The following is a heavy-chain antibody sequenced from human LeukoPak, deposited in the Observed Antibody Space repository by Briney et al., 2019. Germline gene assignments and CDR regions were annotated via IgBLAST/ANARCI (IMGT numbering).Heavy chain of an antibody. CDR2: ISYDGSNT. J-gene: IGHJ6*03. CDR1: GFTFSSYG. V-gene: IGHV3-30*03. Sequence: GGSLRLSCAASGFTFSSYGMHWVRQAPGKGLEWVAVISYDGSNTYYADSVKGRFTISRDNSKNTLYLQMNSLRTEDTAVYYCARDPGYCSGGSCQYYYYYYMDVWGKGTTVTVSS. D-gene: IGHD2-15*01. CDR3: ARDPGYCSGGSCQYYYYYYMDV.